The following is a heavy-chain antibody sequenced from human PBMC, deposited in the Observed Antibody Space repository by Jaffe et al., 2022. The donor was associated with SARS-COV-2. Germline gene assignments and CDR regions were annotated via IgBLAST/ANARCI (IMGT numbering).Heavy chain of an antibody. CDR3: AVHPNYFDP. J-gene: IGHJ5*02. Sequence: EVQLVESGGGLVQPGTPLRLSCAASGFTFNNCDMNWVHQAPGKGLEWVSGVSWNGSRTHYADSVKGQVIISRDNSKDTVYLQMNSLRTEDTAVYYCAVHPNYFDPWGQGTLVTVSS. CDR1: GFTFNNCD. CDR2: VSWNGSRT. V-gene: IGHV3-35*02. D-gene: IGHD4-4*01.